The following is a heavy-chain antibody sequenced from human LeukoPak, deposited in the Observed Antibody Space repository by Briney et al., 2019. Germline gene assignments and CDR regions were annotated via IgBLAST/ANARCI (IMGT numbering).Heavy chain of an antibody. CDR1: GGSISSGDYY. D-gene: IGHD2-15*01. CDR2: IYYSGST. Sequence: SETLSLTCTVSGGSISSGDYYWSWIRQPPGKGLEWIGYIYYSGSTYYNPSLKSRVTISVDTPKNQFSLKLSSVTAADTAVYYCAREYVEDCSGGSCHGNIDYWGQGTLVTVSS. V-gene: IGHV4-30-4*01. CDR3: AREYVEDCSGGSCHGNIDY. J-gene: IGHJ4*02.